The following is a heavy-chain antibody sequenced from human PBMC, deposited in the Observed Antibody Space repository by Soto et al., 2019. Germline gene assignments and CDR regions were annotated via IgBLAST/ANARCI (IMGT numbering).Heavy chain of an antibody. CDR3: ARLDYGVSAFDL. D-gene: IGHD4-17*01. CDR2: IFYTGSK. J-gene: IGHJ4*02. CDR1: GGSINDGSYH. V-gene: IGHV4-31*03. Sequence: LSLTCTVSGGSINDGSYHWSWLRQHPGKGLEFIGYIFYTGSKYHNPSLETRVTMSADTSNNEVSLRLHSLTAADTAVYYCARLDYGVSAFDLWGRGTLVTVSS.